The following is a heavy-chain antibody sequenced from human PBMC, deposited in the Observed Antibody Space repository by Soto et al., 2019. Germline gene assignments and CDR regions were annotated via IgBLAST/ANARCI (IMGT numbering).Heavy chain of an antibody. Sequence: GGSLRLSCAASGFTFSDYYMSWIRQAPGKGLEWVSYISSSGSTIYYADSVKGRFTISRDNTESSLFLQMNSLGVDDTAVYSCVRGGGGGLFEHWGQGVLVTVSS. V-gene: IGHV3-11*04. CDR1: GFTFSDYY. J-gene: IGHJ4*02. D-gene: IGHD2-21*01. CDR3: VRGGGGGLFEH. CDR2: ISSSGSTI.